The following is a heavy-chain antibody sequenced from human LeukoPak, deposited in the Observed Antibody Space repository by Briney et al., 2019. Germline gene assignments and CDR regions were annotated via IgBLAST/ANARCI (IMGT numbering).Heavy chain of an antibody. CDR2: ISWNSGSI. Sequence: GGSLRLSCAASGFTFTNYAMHWVRQAPGKGLEWVSGISWNSGSIGYADSVKGRFTISRDNAKSSLYLQMNSLRAEDTALYYCAKDIYGGSYGAYYYGMDVWGQGTTVTVSS. D-gene: IGHD1-26*01. V-gene: IGHV3-9*01. CDR1: GFTFTNYA. CDR3: AKDIYGGSYGAYYYGMDV. J-gene: IGHJ6*02.